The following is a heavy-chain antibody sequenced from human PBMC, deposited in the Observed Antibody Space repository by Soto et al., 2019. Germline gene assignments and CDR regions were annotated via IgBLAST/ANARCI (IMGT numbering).Heavy chain of an antibody. J-gene: IGHJ6*03. CDR2: INDSGDI. Sequence: QVQLQQWGAGLLKPSETLSLTCAVYGGSFSGYQWSWIRQTPGKGLEWIGGINDSGDINYNPSLKGGVTILVDSPKKQISLRLSSVTAADTAVYYCARGLILWFGELSRRGGYYYYMDVWGKGTTVTVSS. D-gene: IGHD3-10*01. CDR1: GGSFSGYQ. V-gene: IGHV4-34*01. CDR3: ARGLILWFGELSRRGGYYYYMDV.